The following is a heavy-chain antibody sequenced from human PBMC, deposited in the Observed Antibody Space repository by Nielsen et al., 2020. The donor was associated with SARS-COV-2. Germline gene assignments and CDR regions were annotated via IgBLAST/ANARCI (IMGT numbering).Heavy chain of an antibody. J-gene: IGHJ4*02. V-gene: IGHV3-7*05. CDR2: IHYDGYEK. CDR1: EITFRTYW. D-gene: IGHD2-8*01. Sequence: GGSLRLSCVASEITFRTYWMSWVRQAPGKGLEWVANIHYDGYEKFYVDSVKGRFTTSRDNAKNSLYLQMNSLRVEDTAIYYCARGRRELYNGDHYGWSFDSWGQGTLVTVSS. CDR3: ARGRRELYNGDHYGWSFDS.